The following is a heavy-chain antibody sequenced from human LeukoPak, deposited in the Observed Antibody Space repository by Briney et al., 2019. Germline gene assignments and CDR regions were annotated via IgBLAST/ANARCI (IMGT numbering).Heavy chain of an antibody. Sequence: GGSLRLSCAASGFTFSDYYMSWIRQAPGKGLEWVSYISSSGSTIYYADSVKGRFTISRDDAKNSLYLQINSLRAEDTAVYYCARGLRSGFLFYGMDVWGQGTTVTVSS. CDR2: ISSSGSTI. CDR3: ARGLRSGFLFYGMDV. D-gene: IGHD6-19*01. CDR1: GFTFSDYY. J-gene: IGHJ6*02. V-gene: IGHV3-11*01.